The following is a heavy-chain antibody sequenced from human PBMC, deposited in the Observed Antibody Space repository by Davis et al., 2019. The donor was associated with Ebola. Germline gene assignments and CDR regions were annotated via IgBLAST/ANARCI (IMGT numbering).Heavy chain of an antibody. CDR2: ITGSGGST. CDR1: GFTFSSYA. Sequence: PGGSLRLSCAASGFTFSSYAMSWVRQAPGKGLEWVSGITGSGGSTYYADSVKGRFTISRDNSKNTLYLQMTSLRAEDTAVYYCARRWVFSYGMDVWGKGTTVTVSS. J-gene: IGHJ6*04. V-gene: IGHV3-23*01. CDR3: ARRWVFSYGMDV. D-gene: IGHD2/OR15-2a*01.